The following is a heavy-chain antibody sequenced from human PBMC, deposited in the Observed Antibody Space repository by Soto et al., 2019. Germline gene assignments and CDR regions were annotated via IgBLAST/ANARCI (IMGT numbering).Heavy chain of an antibody. Sequence: PSETLSLTCTVSGGSISSGGYYWSWIRQHPGKGLEWIGYIYYSGSTYYNPSLKSRATISVDTSKNQFSLKLSSVTAADTAVYYCARDPYDSSRGHYFDYWGQGTLVTVSS. CDR3: ARDPYDSSRGHYFDY. D-gene: IGHD3-22*01. CDR1: GGSISSGGYY. CDR2: IYYSGST. J-gene: IGHJ4*02. V-gene: IGHV4-31*03.